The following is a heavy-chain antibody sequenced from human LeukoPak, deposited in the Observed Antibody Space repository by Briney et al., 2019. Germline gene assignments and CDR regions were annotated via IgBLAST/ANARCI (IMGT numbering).Heavy chain of an antibody. V-gene: IGHV3-9*01. CDR2: ISWNSGNI. CDR3: AKDTRGYSYGSYFDY. J-gene: IGHJ4*02. CDR1: GFSFSTYA. D-gene: IGHD5-18*01. Sequence: PGESLRLSCTAFGFSFSTYAMHWVRQAPGKGLEWVSGISWNSGNIGYADSVKGRFTISRDNAKNSLYLQMNSLRADDTALYYCAKDTRGYSYGSYFDYWGQGTLVTVSS.